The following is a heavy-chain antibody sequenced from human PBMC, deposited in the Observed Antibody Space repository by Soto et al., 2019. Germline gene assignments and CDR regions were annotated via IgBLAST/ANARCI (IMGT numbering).Heavy chain of an antibody. CDR2: ISYDGSNK. CDR3: ARDRYYYYYGMDV. Sequence: LRLSCAASGFTFSSYAMHWVRQAPGKGLEWVAVISYDGSNKYYADSVEGRITISRDNSKNTLYLQMNSLRAEDTAVYYCARDRYYYYYGMDVWGQGTTVTVSS. J-gene: IGHJ6*02. CDR1: GFTFSSYA. V-gene: IGHV3-30-3*01.